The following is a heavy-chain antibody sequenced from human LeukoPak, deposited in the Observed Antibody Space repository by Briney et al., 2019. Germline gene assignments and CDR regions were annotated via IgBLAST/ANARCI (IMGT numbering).Heavy chain of an antibody. V-gene: IGHV1-2*02. CDR1: GYTFTGYY. D-gene: IGHD2-15*01. Sequence: ASVKVSCKASGYTFTGYYMHWVRQAPGQGLGWMGWINPNSGGTNYAQKFQGRVTMTRDTSISTAYMELSRLRSDDTAVYYCARGPIVVVVAAMFWFDPWGQGTLVTVSS. CDR2: INPNSGGT. J-gene: IGHJ5*02. CDR3: ARGPIVVVVAAMFWFDP.